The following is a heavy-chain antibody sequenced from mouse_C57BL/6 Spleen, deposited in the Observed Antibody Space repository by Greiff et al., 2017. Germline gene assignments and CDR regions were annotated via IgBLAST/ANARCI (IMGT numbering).Heavy chain of an antibody. CDR1: YTFTDYYM. CDR3: RPDY. V-gene: IGHV1-83*01. CDR2: YPGSGNTY. J-gene: IGHJ2*01. Sequence: VQLQQSGPELVKPGASVKMSCKASGYTFTDYYMHWVKQKPGKGLEWIGEIYPGSGNTYYNEKFKGKATLTADTSSSTAYMQLSSLTSEYSAVYFCARPDYWGQGTTLTVSS.